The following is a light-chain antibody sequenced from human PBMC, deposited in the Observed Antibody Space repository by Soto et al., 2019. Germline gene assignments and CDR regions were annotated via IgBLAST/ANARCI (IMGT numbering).Light chain of an antibody. J-gene: IGKJ1*01. Sequence: EMVLTQSPDTLSVSPGERATLSCRASQTVSSNFLAWYQQRPGQAPRLLIYVASSRAAGIPDRFSGSGSGTDFTLTISRLEPEDLAVYYCQQYGSSPETFGQGTKVEIK. V-gene: IGKV3-20*01. CDR1: QTVSSNF. CDR3: QQYGSSPET. CDR2: VAS.